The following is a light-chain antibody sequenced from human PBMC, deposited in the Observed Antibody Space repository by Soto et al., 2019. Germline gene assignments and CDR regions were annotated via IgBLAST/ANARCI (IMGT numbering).Light chain of an antibody. CDR1: QSVSSSY. CDR2: GAS. J-gene: IGKJ1*01. V-gene: IGKV3-20*01. Sequence: EIVLTQSPGTLSLSPGERASLSCRASQSVSSSYLAWYQQKPGQAPRLLIYGASSRATGIPDRFSGSGSGTDFTLTISRLEPEDFAVYYCQQYGSSLTWTFGQGTKVVMK. CDR3: QQYGSSLTWT.